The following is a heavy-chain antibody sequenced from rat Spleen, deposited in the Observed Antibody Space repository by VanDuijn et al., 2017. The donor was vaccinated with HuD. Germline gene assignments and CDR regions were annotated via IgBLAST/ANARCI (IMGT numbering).Heavy chain of an antibody. D-gene: IGHD1-12*03. CDR1: GFSLTSNG. Sequence: QVQLKESGPGLVQPSQTLSLTCTVSGFSLTSNGVSWVRQPPGKGLEWIAAIASGGSTYYNSALKSRLSISRDTSKSQVFLKMNSLQTEDTATYYCARDRGVTMMVPLMDAWGQGTSVTVSS. J-gene: IGHJ4*01. CDR2: IASGGST. CDR3: ARDRGVTMMVPLMDA. V-gene: IGHV2S12*01.